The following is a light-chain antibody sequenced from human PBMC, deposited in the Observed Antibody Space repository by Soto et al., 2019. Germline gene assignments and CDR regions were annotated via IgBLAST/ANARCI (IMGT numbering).Light chain of an antibody. Sequence: EIVMTQSPATLSVSPGEAATLSCRASKRISNKLAWYQQKPGQAPRLLIYGASTRATGVPARFSGSGSGTEFTLTISSLQSEDFAVYYCQQYYDWPPLTFGGGTKVEI. CDR3: QQYYDWPPLT. V-gene: IGKV3-15*01. J-gene: IGKJ4*01. CDR1: KRISNK. CDR2: GAS.